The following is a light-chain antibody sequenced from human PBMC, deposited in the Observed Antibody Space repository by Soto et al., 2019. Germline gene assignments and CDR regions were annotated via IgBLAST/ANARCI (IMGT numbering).Light chain of an antibody. Sequence: QSVLTQPASVSGSPGQSITISCTGTSSDVGGYNYVSWYQQHPGKAPKLMIYDVSNRPSGVSNRFSGSKSGNTASLTISGLQAEDEADYYWSSYTCSSTGVFGTGTKVTVL. CDR2: DVS. CDR1: SSDVGGYNY. V-gene: IGLV2-14*01. J-gene: IGLJ1*01. CDR3: SSYTCSSTGV.